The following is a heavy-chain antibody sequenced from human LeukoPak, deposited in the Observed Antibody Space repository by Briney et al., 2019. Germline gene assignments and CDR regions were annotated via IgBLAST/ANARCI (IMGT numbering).Heavy chain of an antibody. CDR1: GGSISSSSYY. Sequence: SETLSLTCTVSGGSISSSSYYWGWIRQPPGKGLEWIGSIYYSGSTYYNPSLKSRVTISVDTSKNQFSLKLSSVTAADTAVYYCARDSPTRITMVRGVYYYYYYMDVWGKGTTVTVSS. D-gene: IGHD3-10*01. J-gene: IGHJ6*03. V-gene: IGHV4-39*07. CDR2: IYYSGST. CDR3: ARDSPTRITMVRGVYYYYYYMDV.